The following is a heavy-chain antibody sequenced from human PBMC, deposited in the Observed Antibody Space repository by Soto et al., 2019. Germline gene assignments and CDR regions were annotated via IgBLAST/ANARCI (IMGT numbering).Heavy chain of an antibody. Sequence: QVQLVQSGAEVKKPGSSVKVSCKASGGTFSSYAISWVRQAPGQGLEWMGGIIPIFGTANYAQKFQGRVTITADESTSTAYMELSSLRSEDTAVYYCASPGGYSSSSNYCYGRDVWGQGTTVTVSS. D-gene: IGHD6-6*01. J-gene: IGHJ6*02. CDR3: ASPGGYSSSSNYCYGRDV. CDR2: IIPIFGTA. CDR1: GGTFSSYA. V-gene: IGHV1-69*12.